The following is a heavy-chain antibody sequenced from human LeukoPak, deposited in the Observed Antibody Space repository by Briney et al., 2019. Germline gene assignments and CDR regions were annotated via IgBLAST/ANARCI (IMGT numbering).Heavy chain of an antibody. CDR3: ARSTVTIPNWFDP. CDR1: GYTFTSYD. Sequence: ASPKVSCKASGYTFTSYDINWVRQATGQGVEWMGWMNPNSSNTGYAQKFQGRVTMTRDTSISTAYMELSSLRSEDTAVYYCARSTVTIPNWFDPWGQGTLVTVSS. D-gene: IGHD4-17*01. V-gene: IGHV1-8*01. J-gene: IGHJ5*02. CDR2: MNPNSSNT.